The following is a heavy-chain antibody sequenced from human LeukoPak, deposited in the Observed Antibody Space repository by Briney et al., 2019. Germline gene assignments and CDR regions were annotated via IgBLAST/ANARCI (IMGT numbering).Heavy chain of an antibody. V-gene: IGHV3-11*06. Sequence: LSLTCAAYGGSFSGYYWSWIRQPPGKGLEWLTSISSTSSYIYYADSVKGRFTISRDNAKNSLYLQMNSLTAEDTAVYYCARGGTVITLYYDSWGQGTLVTVSS. D-gene: IGHD4-11*01. CDR1: GGSFSGYY. J-gene: IGHJ4*02. CDR3: ARGGTVITLYYDS. CDR2: ISSTSSYI.